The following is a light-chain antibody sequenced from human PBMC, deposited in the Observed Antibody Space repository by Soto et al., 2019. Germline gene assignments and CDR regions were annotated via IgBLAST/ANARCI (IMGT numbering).Light chain of an antibody. CDR1: QSVNSNY. CDR2: ETS. V-gene: IGKV3-20*01. CDR3: QQFGTSPLWT. Sequence: EIVMTQSPATLSVSPGERATLSCRASQSVNSNYLAWYQQKPGQAPRLLMYETSTRATGIPDRFSGSGSGTDFTLTISRLEHDDFAVYFCQQFGTSPLWTFGQGTKVDIK. J-gene: IGKJ1*01.